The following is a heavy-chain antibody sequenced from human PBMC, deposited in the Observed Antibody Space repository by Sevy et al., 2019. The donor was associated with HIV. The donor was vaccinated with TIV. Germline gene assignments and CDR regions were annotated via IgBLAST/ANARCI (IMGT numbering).Heavy chain of an antibody. J-gene: IGHJ5*02. CDR3: ARQNRYSGSSRPYNWFDP. D-gene: IGHD6-6*01. Sequence: SETLSLTCTVSGGSISTYYWSWIRQPPGRGLEWIGYIYNSGNTNYNPSLKSRVTISVDTSKNQFSLKLSSVTAADTAVYYCARQNRYSGSSRPYNWFDPWGQGTLVTVSS. CDR1: GGSISTYY. V-gene: IGHV4-59*08. CDR2: IYNSGNT.